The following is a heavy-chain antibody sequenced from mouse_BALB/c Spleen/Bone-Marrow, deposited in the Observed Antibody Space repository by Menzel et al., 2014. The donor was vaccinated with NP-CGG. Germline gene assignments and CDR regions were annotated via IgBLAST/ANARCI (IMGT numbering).Heavy chain of an antibody. D-gene: IGHD1-1*01. V-gene: IGHV1-9*01. CDR1: GYTFSSYW. J-gene: IGHJ1*01. Sequence: LVESGAELIKPGVSVKISCKATGYTFSSYWIEWVKQRPGHGLEWIGEILPGSGSTNYNEKFEGKATFTADTSSNTAYMQLSSLTSEDSAVYYCAREDGLWYFDVWGAGTTVTVSS. CDR3: AREDGLWYFDV. CDR2: ILPGSGST.